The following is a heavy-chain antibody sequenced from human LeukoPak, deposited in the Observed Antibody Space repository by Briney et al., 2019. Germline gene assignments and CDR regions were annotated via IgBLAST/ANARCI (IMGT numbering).Heavy chain of an antibody. CDR1: GFTFGSYG. J-gene: IGHJ6*03. Sequence: GSLRLSCAASGFTFGSYGMSWVRQVPGKGLEWVSVISVSIVNTYYADSVKGRFTISRDNSKNTLYLQMNSLRAEDTAVYYCATVPWLSYYYMDVWGKGTTVTISS. V-gene: IGHV3-23*01. CDR2: ISVSIVNT. CDR3: ATVPWLSYYYMDV. D-gene: IGHD5-24*01.